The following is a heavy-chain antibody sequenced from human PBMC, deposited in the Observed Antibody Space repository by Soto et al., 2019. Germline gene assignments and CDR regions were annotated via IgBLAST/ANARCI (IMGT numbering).Heavy chain of an antibody. V-gene: IGHV3-9*01. J-gene: IGHJ3*02. CDR1: GFTFDDYA. CDR3: ARGGPLRDFDWLESSGDAFDT. Sequence: SLRLSCAASGFTFDDYAMHWVRQAPGQGLEWVSGISWNSGSIGYADSVKGRFTISSDNAKNSLYLQMNSLRPEDSAVYYCARGGPLRDFDWLESSGDAFDTWGQGTMVTVSS. D-gene: IGHD3-9*01. CDR2: ISWNSGSI.